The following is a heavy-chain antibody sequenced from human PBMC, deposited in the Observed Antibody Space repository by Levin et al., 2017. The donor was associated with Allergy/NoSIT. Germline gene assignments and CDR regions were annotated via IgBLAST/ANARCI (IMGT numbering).Heavy chain of an antibody. CDR3: ARGPYYYDSGANYGFDY. Sequence: AASVKVSCKASGGTFSSYVISWVRQAPGQGLEWMGGIIPVFDTTNYAQKFQGRVTITADESTSTVYMELSSLSADDTAVYYCARGPYYYDSGANYGFDYWGQGTLVTVSS. D-gene: IGHD3-22*01. CDR1: GGTFSSYV. J-gene: IGHJ4*02. V-gene: IGHV1-69*13. CDR2: IIPVFDTT.